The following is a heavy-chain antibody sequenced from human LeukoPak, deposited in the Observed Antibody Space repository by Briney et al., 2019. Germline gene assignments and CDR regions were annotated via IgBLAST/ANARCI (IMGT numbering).Heavy chain of an antibody. CDR1: GFTFGDYV. CDR2: IRSKAYGCTT. D-gene: IGHD5-24*01. V-gene: IGHV3-49*04. J-gene: IGHJ4*02. Sequence: GGSLRLSCTASGFTFGDYVMSWVRQAPGKGLEWVGFIRSKAYGCTTKNAASVKGKFTISRDDSKSIAYLQMTSLKTEDTAVYYCTRDRGWDGYNYRGDYWGQGTLVTVSS. CDR3: TRDRGWDGYNYRGDY.